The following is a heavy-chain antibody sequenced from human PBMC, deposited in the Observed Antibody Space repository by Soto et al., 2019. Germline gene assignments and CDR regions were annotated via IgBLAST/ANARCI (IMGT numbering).Heavy chain of an antibody. CDR3: AKDTYVGYSQWNYYYGMDV. CDR2: ISYDGSSK. V-gene: IGHV3-30*18. D-gene: IGHD5-18*01. CDR1: GFTFSSYG. Sequence: QVQLVESGGGVVQPVKSLRLSCAASGFTFSSYGMHWVRQAPGKGLEWVAVISYDGSSKYFADSVKGRFTISRDNSENTLYLQMNSLRAEDTAVYYCAKDTYVGYSQWNYYYGMDVWGQGTTVTVSS. J-gene: IGHJ6*02.